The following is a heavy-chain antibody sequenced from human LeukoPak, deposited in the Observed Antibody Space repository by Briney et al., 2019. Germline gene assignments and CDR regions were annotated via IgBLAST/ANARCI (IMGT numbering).Heavy chain of an antibody. J-gene: IGHJ4*02. CDR1: GGSISSGTDY. CDR2: ISYSGST. CDR3: ARADMATVFDF. V-gene: IGHV4-31*03. Sequence: SKTLSLTCTVSGGSISSGTDYWSWIRQHPGKGLEWIGYISYSGSTYYNPSLKTRLTISVDTSKNQFSLKLDSVTAADTAFYYCARADMATVFDFWGRGTLVTVSS. D-gene: IGHD5-24*01.